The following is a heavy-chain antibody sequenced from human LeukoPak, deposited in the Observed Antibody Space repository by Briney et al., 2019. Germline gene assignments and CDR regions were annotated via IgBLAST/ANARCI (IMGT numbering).Heavy chain of an antibody. J-gene: IGHJ4*02. V-gene: IGHV3-23*01. Sequence: PGGSLRLSCAASGFTFSSYAMSWVRQAPGKGLEWVSAIGGSGGSTYYADSVKGRFTISRDNSKNTLYLQMNSLRAEDTAVYYCAKKIGIAVAGPVDYWGQGTLVTVSS. CDR2: IGGSGGST. CDR3: AKKIGIAVAGPVDY. D-gene: IGHD6-19*01. CDR1: GFTFSSYA.